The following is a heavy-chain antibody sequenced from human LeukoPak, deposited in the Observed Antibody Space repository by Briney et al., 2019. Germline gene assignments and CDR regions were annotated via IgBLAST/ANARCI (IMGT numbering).Heavy chain of an antibody. CDR2: IHDRGSD. V-gene: IGHV4-61*01. CDR1: GASITTTNFW. Sequence: PSETLSLTCSVSGASITTTNFWWTRIRQSPGRGLEWIGYIHDRGSDKYNPALESRATLSVDTSKNQFSLKLSSVTAADTAVYYCARYGLVEFRNAFQYWGQGILVSVSS. D-gene: IGHD6-6*01. J-gene: IGHJ1*01. CDR3: ARYGLVEFRNAFQY.